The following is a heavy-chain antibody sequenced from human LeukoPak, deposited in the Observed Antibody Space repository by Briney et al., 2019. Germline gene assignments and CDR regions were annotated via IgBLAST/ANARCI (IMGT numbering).Heavy chain of an antibody. Sequence: PGGSLRLSCAASGFTFSSYSMNWVRQAPGKGLEWVSYISSSTSAIYYADSVKGRFTISRDNAKNSLYLQMNSLRAEDTAVYYCARDGITPPGIFNFDYWGQGTLVTVSS. CDR1: GFTFSSYS. D-gene: IGHD2-21*01. J-gene: IGHJ4*02. CDR2: ISSSTSAI. CDR3: ARDGITPPGIFNFDY. V-gene: IGHV3-21*05.